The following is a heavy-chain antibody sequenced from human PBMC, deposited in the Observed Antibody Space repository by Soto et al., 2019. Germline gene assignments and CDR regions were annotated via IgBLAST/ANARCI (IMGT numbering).Heavy chain of an antibody. CDR2: IYYSGST. CDR1: GGSISSYY. V-gene: IGHV4-59*01. J-gene: IGHJ4*02. CDR3: ARGDDILTGYSLGY. D-gene: IGHD3-9*01. Sequence: SETLSLTCTVSGGSISSYYWSWIRQPPGKGLEWIGYIYYSGSTNYNPSLKSRVTISVDTSKNQFSLKLSSVTAADTAVYYCARGDDILTGYSLGYWGQGTLVTVSS.